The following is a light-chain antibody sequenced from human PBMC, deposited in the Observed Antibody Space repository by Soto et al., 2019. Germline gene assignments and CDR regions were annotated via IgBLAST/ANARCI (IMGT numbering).Light chain of an antibody. V-gene: IGKV3-20*01. CDR1: QTLSSRH. CDR2: DAS. CDR3: QQYGRSPWT. Sequence: VLTQSPGTLSLSPGERATLSCRASQTLSSRHLAWYQQKPGQAPRLLIYDASNRATGIPARFSGSGSGTDFTLTISSLEPEDFAVYYCQQYGRSPWTFGQGTKVDIK. J-gene: IGKJ1*01.